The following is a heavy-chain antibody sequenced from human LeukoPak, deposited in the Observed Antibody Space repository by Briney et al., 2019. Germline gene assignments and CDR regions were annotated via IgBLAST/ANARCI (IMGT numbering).Heavy chain of an antibody. V-gene: IGHV4-39*07. D-gene: IGHD5-24*01. CDR3: ARDRMARTSQWAFDI. CDR1: GGSISSSSYY. J-gene: IGHJ3*02. CDR2: IYYSGST. Sequence: PSETLSLTCTVSGGSISSSSYYWGWIRQPPGKGLEWIGSIYYSGSTYYNPSLKSRVTISVDTSKNQFSLKLSSVTAADTAVYYCARDRMARTSQWAFDIWGQGTMVTVSS.